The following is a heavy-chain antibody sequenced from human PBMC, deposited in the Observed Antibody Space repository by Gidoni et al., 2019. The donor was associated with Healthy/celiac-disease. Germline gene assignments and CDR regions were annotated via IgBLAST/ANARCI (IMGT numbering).Heavy chain of an antibody. CDR1: GGTFSSYA. D-gene: IGHD3-10*01. V-gene: IGHV1-69*01. Sequence: QVQLVQSGAEVKKPGSSVKVSCKASGGTFSSYAISWVRQAPGQGLEWMGGIIPIFGTANYAQKFQGRVTITADESTSTAYMELSSLRSEDTAVYYCARGSPPEYNYYYYYYGMDVWGQGTTVTVSS. J-gene: IGHJ6*02. CDR3: ARGSPPEYNYYYYYYGMDV. CDR2: IIPIFGTA.